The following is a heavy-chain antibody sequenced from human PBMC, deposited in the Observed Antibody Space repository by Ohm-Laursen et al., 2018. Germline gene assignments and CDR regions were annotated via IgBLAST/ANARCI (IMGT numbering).Heavy chain of an antibody. D-gene: IGHD2-2*01. V-gene: IGHV3-23*01. CDR2: ISGTGGST. CDR3: ATGPAERSDY. CDR1: GFTFNNYA. J-gene: IGHJ4*02. Sequence: SLRLSCAASGFTFNNYAMSWVRQAPGKGLEWVSAISGTGGSTYYADSVKGRFTISRDNAENSLYLQMNSLRADDTAVYYCATGPAERSDYWGQGTLVTVSS.